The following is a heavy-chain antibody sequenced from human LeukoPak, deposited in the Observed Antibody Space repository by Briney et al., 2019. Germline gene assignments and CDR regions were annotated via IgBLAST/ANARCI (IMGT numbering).Heavy chain of an antibody. Sequence: SETLSLTCAVHGGALSGFYWSWIRQSPGKGLEWIGEINPSGSTIYNPSLKSRLTMSVDTTMNHFPLNLTSVTAADTAVYYCAKKRITMIRGAPFDPWGQGTLVTVSS. CDR3: AKKRITMIRGAPFDP. CDR1: GGALSGFY. V-gene: IGHV4-34*01. CDR2: INPSGST. D-gene: IGHD3-10*01. J-gene: IGHJ5*02.